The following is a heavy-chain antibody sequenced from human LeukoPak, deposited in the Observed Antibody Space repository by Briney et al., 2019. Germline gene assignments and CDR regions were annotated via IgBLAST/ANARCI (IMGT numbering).Heavy chain of an antibody. J-gene: IGHJ6*02. CDR1: GFTFSTFG. D-gene: IGHD1-26*01. CDR3: AKDPDTSVGYGMDV. V-gene: IGHV3-30*18. Sequence: GGSLRLSCAASGFTFSTFGMHWVRQAPGEGLEWVAIISDDGTNKYYADSVRGRFTISRDNSKKTLYLQMHSLRAEDTAVYYCAKDPDTSVGYGMDVWGQGTTVTVSS. CDR2: ISDDGTNK.